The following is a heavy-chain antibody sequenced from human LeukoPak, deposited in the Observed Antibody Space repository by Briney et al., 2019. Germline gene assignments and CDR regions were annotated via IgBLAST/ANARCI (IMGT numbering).Heavy chain of an antibody. CDR3: ARDEWELPLDAFDI. J-gene: IGHJ3*02. CDR2: IWADGSEK. Sequence: PGGSLRLSCAASGFRFSGYAMDWVRQAPGKGLEWVAVIWADGSEKYYVDSVKGRFTISRDNAKNSLYLQMNSLRAEDTAVYYCARDEWELPLDAFDIWGQGTMVTVSS. V-gene: IGHV3-33*01. CDR1: GFRFSGYA. D-gene: IGHD1-26*01.